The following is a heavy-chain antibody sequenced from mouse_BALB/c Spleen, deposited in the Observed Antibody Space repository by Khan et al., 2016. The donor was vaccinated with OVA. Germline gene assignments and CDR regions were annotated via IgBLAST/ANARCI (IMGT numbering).Heavy chain of an antibody. CDR3: ARSVTITTVVATDFDY. CDR1: GCSITSDYA. CDR2: ISYSGRT. D-gene: IGHD1-1*01. V-gene: IGHV3-2*02. J-gene: IGHJ2*01. Sequence: VQLKESGPGLVKPSQSLSLTCTVTGCSITSDYAWNWIRQFPGNKLEWMGYISYSGRTSYNPSLKSRISITRDTSKNQFFLQLNSVTTEDTATYYCARSVTITTVVATDFDYWGQGTTLTVSS.